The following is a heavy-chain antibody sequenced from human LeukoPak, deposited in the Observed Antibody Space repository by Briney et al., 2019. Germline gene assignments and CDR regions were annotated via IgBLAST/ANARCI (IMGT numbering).Heavy chain of an antibody. CDR1: GGSISNYY. V-gene: IGHV4-59*12. Sequence: SETLSLTCTVSGGSISNYYWSWIRQPPGKGLEWVGYIYYSGSTNYNPSLKSRVTMSVDTSKNQFSLKLSSVTAADTAVYYCARGDNDYGDYEYFQHWGQGTLVTVSS. J-gene: IGHJ1*01. CDR2: IYYSGST. D-gene: IGHD4-17*01. CDR3: ARGDNDYGDYEYFQH.